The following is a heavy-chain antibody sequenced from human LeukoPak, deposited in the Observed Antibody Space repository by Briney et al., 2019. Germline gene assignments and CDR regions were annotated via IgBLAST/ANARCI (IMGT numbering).Heavy chain of an antibody. D-gene: IGHD3-9*01. V-gene: IGHV3-48*04. CDR3: AREGVGRILTPDY. J-gene: IGHJ4*02. Sequence: PGRSLRLSCAASGFTFSSYAMHWVRQAPGKGLEWVSYISSSSSTIYYADSVKGRFTISRDNAKNSLYLQMNSLRAEDTAVYYCAREGVGRILTPDYWAREPWSPSPQ. CDR2: ISSSSSTI. CDR1: GFTFSSYA.